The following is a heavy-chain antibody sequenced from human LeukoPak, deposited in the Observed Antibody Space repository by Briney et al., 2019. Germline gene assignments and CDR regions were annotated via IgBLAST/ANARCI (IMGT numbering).Heavy chain of an antibody. V-gene: IGHV1-8*01. D-gene: IGHD2-21*02. CDR3: ARGPTYCRGDCYTL. J-gene: IGHJ4*02. CDR1: GYTFINYD. Sequence: ASVKVSCKASGYTFINYDINWVRQATGQGLEWMGWMNPNSGNTGYAQKFQGRVTMTRNTSISTAYMELSSVRSDDTAVYYCARGPTYCRGDCYTLWGQGTLVTVSS. CDR2: MNPNSGNT.